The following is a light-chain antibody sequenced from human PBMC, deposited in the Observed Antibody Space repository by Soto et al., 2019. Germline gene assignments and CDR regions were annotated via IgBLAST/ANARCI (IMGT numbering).Light chain of an antibody. CDR2: ENN. V-gene: IGLV1-51*01. CDR3: VTWDDLLRTGE. Sequence: QSVLTQPPSVSAAPGQRVTISCSGSSSNIGSNYVSWYRQIPGTAPKLVIFENNKRPSGIPDRISGSKSGTSATLAITGLQTGDEADYYCVTWDDLLRTGEFGGGTKLTV. CDR1: SSNIGSNY. J-gene: IGLJ3*02.